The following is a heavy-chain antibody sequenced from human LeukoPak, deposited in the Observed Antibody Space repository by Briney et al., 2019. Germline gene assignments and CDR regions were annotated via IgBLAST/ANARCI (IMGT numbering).Heavy chain of an antibody. Sequence: SETLSLTCTVSGGSISSYYWSWIRQPPGKGLEWIGYIYYSGSTNYNPSLKSRVTISVDTSKNQFSLKLSSVTAADTAVYYCARDGLLGQAPYNYSYGMDVWGQGTTVTVSS. J-gene: IGHJ6*02. CDR1: GGSISSYY. V-gene: IGHV4-59*01. CDR3: ARDGLLGQAPYNYSYGMDV. D-gene: IGHD3-10*01. CDR2: IYYSGST.